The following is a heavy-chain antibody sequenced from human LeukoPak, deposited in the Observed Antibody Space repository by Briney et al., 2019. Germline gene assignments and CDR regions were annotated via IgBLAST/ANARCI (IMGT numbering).Heavy chain of an antibody. V-gene: IGHV1-2*02. CDR3: ARGKFRFSGYVDY. CDR2: INPNSGGT. CDR1: GYTFTGYY. J-gene: IGHJ4*02. Sequence: EASVKVSCKASGYTFTGYYMHWVRQAPGQGLEWMGWINPNSGGTNYAQKFQGRVTMTRDTSISTAYMEVSRLRSDDTAVYYCARGKFRFSGYVDYWGQGTLVTVSS. D-gene: IGHD5-12*01.